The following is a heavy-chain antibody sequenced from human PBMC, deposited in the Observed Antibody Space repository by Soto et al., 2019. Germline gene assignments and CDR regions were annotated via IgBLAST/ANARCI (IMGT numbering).Heavy chain of an antibody. D-gene: IGHD3-22*01. Sequence: EVQLVESGGGLVQPGGSLRLSCAASGFTFSSYWMSWVRQAPGKGLEWVANIKQDGSEKYYVDSVKGRFTISRDNTKNSLYLQMNSLRAEDTAVYYCAREKEVYSDSSGYYYYYGMDVWGQGTTVTVSS. J-gene: IGHJ6*02. CDR1: GFTFSSYW. CDR3: AREKEVYSDSSGYYYYYGMDV. V-gene: IGHV3-7*05. CDR2: IKQDGSEK.